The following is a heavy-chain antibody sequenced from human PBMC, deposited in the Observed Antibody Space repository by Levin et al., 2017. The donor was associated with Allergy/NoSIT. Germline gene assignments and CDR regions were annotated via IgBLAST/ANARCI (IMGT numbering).Heavy chain of an antibody. CDR2: FDPEDGET. CDR1: GYTLTELS. Sequence: EASVKVSCKVSGYTLTELSMHWVRQAPGKGLEWMGGFDPEDGETIYAQKFQGRVTMTEDTSTDTAYMELSSLRSEDTAVYFCTTDPADTRVRNKPFDYWGQGTLVTVSS. J-gene: IGHJ4*02. V-gene: IGHV1-24*01. CDR3: TTDPADTRVRNKPFDY. D-gene: IGHD3-9*01.